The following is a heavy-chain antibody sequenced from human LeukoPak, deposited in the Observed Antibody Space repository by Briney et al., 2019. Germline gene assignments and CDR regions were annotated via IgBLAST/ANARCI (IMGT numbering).Heavy chain of an antibody. Sequence: GESLKISCKGSGYSFISYWIGWVRQVPGKGLEWMGIIYPGDSDTRYSPSFQGQVTISADRSISTAYLQWSSLKASDTAMYYCTRAERLVPNYYDSSGYYYALGYWGQGTLVTVSS. CDR2: IYPGDSDT. CDR3: TRAERLVPNYYDSSGYYYALGY. V-gene: IGHV5-51*01. D-gene: IGHD3-22*01. CDR1: GYSFISYW. J-gene: IGHJ4*02.